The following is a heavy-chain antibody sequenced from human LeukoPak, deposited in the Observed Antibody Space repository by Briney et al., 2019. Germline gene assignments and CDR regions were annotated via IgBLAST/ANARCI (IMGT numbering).Heavy chain of an antibody. Sequence: GESLESFFQGSGCVFTRYWIGWGRPVPGRGGGWVGIIYPGESDTRYSPSFQGQVTISADKSTPTPYVQWSSLKASDTAMFYCVRLSTGHSYRTTYFDYWGQGTLVTVSS. CDR2: IYPGESDT. J-gene: IGHJ4*02. V-gene: IGHV5-51*01. CDR1: GCVFTRYW. D-gene: IGHD3-16*02. CDR3: VRLSTGHSYRTTYFDY.